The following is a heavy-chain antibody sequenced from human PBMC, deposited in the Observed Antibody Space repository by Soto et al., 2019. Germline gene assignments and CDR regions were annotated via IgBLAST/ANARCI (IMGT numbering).Heavy chain of an antibody. CDR2: ISGSDGKT. Sequence: GGSLRLSCTTSGFSFASLAMTWVRQAPGKGLEWVATISGSDGKTYYADSVKGRFSISRDTSRNTLYLQMNSLRADDPAIYYCAKWSYLDYWGQGTRVTVSS. CDR1: GFSFASLA. V-gene: IGHV3-23*01. D-gene: IGHD3-3*01. J-gene: IGHJ4*02. CDR3: AKWSYLDY.